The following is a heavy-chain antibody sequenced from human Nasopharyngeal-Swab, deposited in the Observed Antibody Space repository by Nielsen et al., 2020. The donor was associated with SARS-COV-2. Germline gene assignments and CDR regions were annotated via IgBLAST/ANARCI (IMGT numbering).Heavy chain of an antibody. V-gene: IGHV1-69*13. J-gene: IGHJ5*02. CDR3: ARDRYYYDSSGYYPHHNWFDP. CDR2: IIPIFGTA. D-gene: IGHD3-22*01. Sequence: SVKVSCKASGGTFSSYAISWVRQAPGQGLEWMGGIIPIFGTANYAQKFQGRVTITADESTSTAYMELSSLRSEDTAVYYCARDRYYYDSSGYYPHHNWFDPWGQGTLVTVSS. CDR1: GGTFSSYA.